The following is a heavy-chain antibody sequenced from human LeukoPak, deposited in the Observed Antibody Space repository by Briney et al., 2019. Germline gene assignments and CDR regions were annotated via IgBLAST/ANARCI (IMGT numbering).Heavy chain of an antibody. J-gene: IGHJ5*02. CDR3: ARDPVS. CDR2: IYSGGTT. V-gene: IGHV3-66*01. Sequence: GGSLRLSCAASGFTVSGNYMSWVRQAPGKGPEVVSLIYSGGTTYYADSVKGRFTISRDTSRNALIHQMNIQTVENTAVYYCARDPVSWGQGTLVTVSP. CDR1: GFTVSGNY.